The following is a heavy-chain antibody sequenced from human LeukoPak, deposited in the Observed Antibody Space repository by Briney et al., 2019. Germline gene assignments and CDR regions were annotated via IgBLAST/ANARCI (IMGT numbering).Heavy chain of an antibody. Sequence: SETLSLTCTVSGGSISSYYWSWIRQPPGKGLEWIGYIYYSGSTNYNPSLKSRVAISVDTSKNQFSLKLSSVTAADTAVYYCARHWAYCSGGSCYSGAFDIWGQGTMVTVSS. CDR3: ARHWAYCSGGSCYSGAFDI. CDR2: IYYSGST. V-gene: IGHV4-59*08. D-gene: IGHD2-15*01. CDR1: GGSISSYY. J-gene: IGHJ3*02.